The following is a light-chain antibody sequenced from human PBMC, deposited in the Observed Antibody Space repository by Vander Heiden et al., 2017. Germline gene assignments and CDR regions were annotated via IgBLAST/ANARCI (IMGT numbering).Light chain of an antibody. V-gene: IGKV1-39*01. CDR1: LNINSY. Sequence: DIQMTQSPSSLSASVGDRVTITCRASLNINSYLNWYQLKPGRAPTLLIYDTSSLQSGVPSRFSGSGYGTDFSLTISSLQPEDSSTYYCQQTYTTPRTFGQGTKVEIK. J-gene: IGKJ1*01. CDR2: DTS. CDR3: QQTYTTPRT.